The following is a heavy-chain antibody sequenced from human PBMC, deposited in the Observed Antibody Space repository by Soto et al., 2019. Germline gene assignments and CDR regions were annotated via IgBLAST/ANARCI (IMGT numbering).Heavy chain of an antibody. J-gene: IGHJ4*02. Sequence: SETLSLTCTVSGGSISSGGHYWNWIRQHPGKGLEWIGYIYHSGSAYCNPSLKSRVTISVDTSKNQFSLKLSSVTAADTAVYYCARRYYYDRSGYYYFDYWGQGTLVTVSS. V-gene: IGHV4-31*03. CDR2: IYHSGSA. D-gene: IGHD3-22*01. CDR3: ARRYYYDRSGYYYFDY. CDR1: GGSISSGGHY.